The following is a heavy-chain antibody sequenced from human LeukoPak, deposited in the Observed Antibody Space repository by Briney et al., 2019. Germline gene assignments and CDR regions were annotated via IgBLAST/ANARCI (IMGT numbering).Heavy chain of an antibody. D-gene: IGHD3-10*02. Sequence: GGSLRLSCSASGFTLSNYWIHWVRQAPGKGLEWVSSITSSSSYIYYSDSVKGRFTISRDNAKNSLYLQMNSLRAEDTAVYYCAELGITMIGGVWGKGTTVTISS. CDR3: AELGITMIGGV. CDR1: GFTLSNYW. CDR2: ITSSSSYI. J-gene: IGHJ6*04. V-gene: IGHV3-21*01.